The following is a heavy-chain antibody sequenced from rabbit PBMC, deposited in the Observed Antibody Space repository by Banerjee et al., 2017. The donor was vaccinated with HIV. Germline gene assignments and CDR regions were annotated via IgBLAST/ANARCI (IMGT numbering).Heavy chain of an antibody. CDR2: LYGGSSDAT. Sequence: QSLEESGGDLVKPGASLTLTCTASGFSFSSDYLIFCVRQAPGKGLEWIACLYGGSSDATHYASWAKGRFTISKPSSTTVTLQMTSLTAADTATYFCARQYSDDYGGLASWGPGTLVTVS. V-gene: IGHV1S40*01. J-gene: IGHJ4*01. CDR1: GFSFSSDYL. D-gene: IGHD2-1*01. CDR3: ARQYSDDYGGLAS.